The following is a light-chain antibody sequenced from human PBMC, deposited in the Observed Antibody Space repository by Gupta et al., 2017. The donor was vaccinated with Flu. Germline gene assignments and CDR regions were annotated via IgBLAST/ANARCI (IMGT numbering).Light chain of an antibody. V-gene: IGKV1-33*01. CDR2: DAS. J-gene: IGKJ3*01. Sequence: DIQMTQSPSSLSASVGDRVTITCQASQDISNYLNWYQQKPGKAPKLLIYDASNLETGVPSRFSGSGSGTDFTFTISSLQPEDIATYYCQQYDNRSTFGPGTKVDIK. CDR3: QQYDNRST. CDR1: QDISNY.